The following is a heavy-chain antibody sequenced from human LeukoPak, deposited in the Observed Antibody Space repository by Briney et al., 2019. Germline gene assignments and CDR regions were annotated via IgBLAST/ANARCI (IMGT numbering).Heavy chain of an antibody. J-gene: IGHJ5*02. V-gene: IGHV3-23*01. CDR3: AKDSRARQFGEFLSRAPQYNWFDP. CDR2: ISPSGGIT. CDR1: GFTFSTYG. Sequence: TGGSLRLSCAASGFTFSTYGLNWVRQAPGKGLEWVSGISPSGGITCYTDSVKGRFTISRDNSKHTVSLQMNSLRAEDTAVYYCAKDSRARQFGEFLSRAPQYNWFDPWGQGTLVTVSS. D-gene: IGHD3-10*01.